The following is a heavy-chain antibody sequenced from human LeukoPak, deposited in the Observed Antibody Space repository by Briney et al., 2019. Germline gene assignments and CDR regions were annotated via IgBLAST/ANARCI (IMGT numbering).Heavy chain of an antibody. CDR1: GGSISSHF. J-gene: IGHJ4*02. CDR2: ISGSGGST. Sequence: ETLSLTCTVSGGSISSHFWSWVRQAPGKGLEWVSAISGSGGSTYYADSVKGRFTISRDNSKNTLYLQMNSLRAEDTAVYYCAKGHYDYIWGSYRLSPPGYWGQGTLVTVSS. CDR3: AKGHYDYIWGSYRLSPPGY. V-gene: IGHV3-23*01. D-gene: IGHD3-16*02.